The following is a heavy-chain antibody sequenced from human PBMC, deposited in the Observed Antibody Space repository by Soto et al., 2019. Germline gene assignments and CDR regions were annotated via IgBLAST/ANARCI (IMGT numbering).Heavy chain of an antibody. CDR1: GGTFSSYT. CDR2: IIPILGIA. J-gene: IGHJ2*01. V-gene: IGHV1-69*02. D-gene: IGHD6-19*01. CDR3: ARVLAVAGIPWYFDL. Sequence: QVQLVQSGAEVKKPGSSVKVSCKASGGTFSSYTISWVRQAPGQGLEWMGRIIPILGIANYAQKFQGRVTITADKSTSTAYMELSSLRSEDTAVYYCARVLAVAGIPWYFDLWGRGTLVTVSS.